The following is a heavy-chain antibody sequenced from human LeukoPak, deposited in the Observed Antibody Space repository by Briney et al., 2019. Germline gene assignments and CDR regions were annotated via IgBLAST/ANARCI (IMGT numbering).Heavy chain of an antibody. V-gene: IGHV1-2*02. CDR1: GYTFTGYY. J-gene: IGHJ6*03. D-gene: IGHD2-15*01. Sequence: ASVKVSCKASGYTFTGYYMHWVRQAPGQGLEWMGWINPNSGGTNYAQKFQGRVTMTRDTSISTAYMELSRLRSDDTAVYYCARTSIVVVVAATPYYYYYMDVWGKGTTVTVSS. CDR2: INPNSGGT. CDR3: ARTSIVVVVAATPYYYYYMDV.